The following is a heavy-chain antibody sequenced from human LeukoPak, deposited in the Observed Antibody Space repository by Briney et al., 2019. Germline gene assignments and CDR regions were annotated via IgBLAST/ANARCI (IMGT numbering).Heavy chain of an antibody. J-gene: IGHJ6*03. CDR1: GYTFITYG. CDR3: ARTGDDYYNHYYYMDV. CDR2: IGGYNGNT. Sequence: GASVKVSCKASGYTFITYGINWVRQAPGQGLEWMGWIGGYNGNTNYAQNLQGRVTMTTDTSTSTAYMELRSLRSDDTAVYYCARTGDDYYNHYYYMDVWGKGTTVTVSS. V-gene: IGHV1-18*01. D-gene: IGHD2-21*02.